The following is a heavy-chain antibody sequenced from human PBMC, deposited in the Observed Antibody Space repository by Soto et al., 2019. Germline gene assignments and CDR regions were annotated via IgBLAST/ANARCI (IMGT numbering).Heavy chain of an antibody. CDR1: GFTFSSYS. V-gene: IGHV3-21*01. CDR2: ISSSSSYI. D-gene: IGHD5-12*01. J-gene: IGHJ3*02. Sequence: EVQLVESGGGLVKPGGSLRLSCAASGFTFSSYSMNWVRQAPGKGLEWVSSISSSSSYIYYADSVKGRFTISRDNAQNSLYLQMDRLRAEDTAVYYCARDLGSGGYDRPMGGFDILGQGTMVTVSS. CDR3: ARDLGSGGYDRPMGGFDI.